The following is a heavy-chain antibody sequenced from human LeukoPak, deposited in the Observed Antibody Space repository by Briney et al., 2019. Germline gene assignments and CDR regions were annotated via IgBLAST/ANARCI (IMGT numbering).Heavy chain of an antibody. Sequence: ASVKVSCKASGYTFTGYYMHWVRQAPGQGLEWMGWINPNSGGTNYAQKFQGRVTMTRDTSISTAYMELSRLRSDDTAVYYCAGSGHSYGYGYYYYYMDVWGKGTTVTISS. CDR3: AGSGHSYGYGYYYYYMDV. D-gene: IGHD5-18*01. J-gene: IGHJ6*03. CDR1: GYTFTGYY. V-gene: IGHV1-2*02. CDR2: INPNSGGT.